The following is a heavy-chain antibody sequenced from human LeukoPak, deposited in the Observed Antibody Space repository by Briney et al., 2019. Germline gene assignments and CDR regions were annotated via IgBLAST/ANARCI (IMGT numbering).Heavy chain of an antibody. V-gene: IGHV3-30*02. CDR2: IRYDGSNK. CDR3: AKDRSGSSRSSFDY. CDR1: GFTFSSYG. J-gene: IGHJ4*02. D-gene: IGHD1-26*01. Sequence: PGGSLRLSCAASGFTFSSYGMHWVRQAPGKGLEWVAFIRYDGSNKYYADSVKGRLTISRDNSKNTLYLQMNSLRAEDTAVYYCAKDRSGSSRSSFDYWGQGTLVTVSS.